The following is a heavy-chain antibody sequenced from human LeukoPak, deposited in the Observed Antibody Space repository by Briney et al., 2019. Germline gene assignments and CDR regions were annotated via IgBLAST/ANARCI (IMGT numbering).Heavy chain of an antibody. CDR1: GYTFSDYY. CDR3: ARVGDSSRWYYMDV. CDR2: INPISGDT. D-gene: IGHD6-13*01. J-gene: IGHJ6*03. V-gene: IGHV1-2*02. Sequence: ASVKVSCKASGYTFSDYYMHWVRQAPGQGLEWMGWINPISGDTNYAQKFQGRVTMTRDTSISTAYMHLYRLRSDDTAVYYCARVGDSSRWYYMDVWGKGTTVTVSS.